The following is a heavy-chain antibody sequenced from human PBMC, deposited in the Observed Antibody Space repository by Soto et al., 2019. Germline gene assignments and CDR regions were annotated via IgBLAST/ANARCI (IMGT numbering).Heavy chain of an antibody. D-gene: IGHD5-12*01. Sequence: GGSLRLSCAASGFTFSSFSMNWVRQAPGKGLEWVSYISRISNRIYYADSVKGRFTISRDNAKNSLYLQMNSLTAADTAVYYCARYGYDNYGGAFDIWGQGTMVTVSS. CDR2: ISRISNRI. J-gene: IGHJ3*02. CDR1: GFTFSSFS. V-gene: IGHV3-48*01. CDR3: ARYGYDNYGGAFDI.